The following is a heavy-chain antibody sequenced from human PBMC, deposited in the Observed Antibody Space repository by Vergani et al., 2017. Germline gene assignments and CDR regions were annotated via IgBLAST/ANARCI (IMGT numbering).Heavy chain of an antibody. CDR2: INHSGST. CDR1: GGSFSGYY. J-gene: IGHJ4*02. D-gene: IGHD3-16*01. V-gene: IGHV4-34*01. CDR3: ARGDMGDSYCDY. Sequence: QVQLQQWGAGLLKPSETLSLTCAVYGGSFSGYYWSWIRQPPGKGLEWIGEINHSGSTNYNPSLKSRVTISVDTSKNQFSLKLSSVTAADPAVYYCARGDMGDSYCDYWGQGTLVTVSS.